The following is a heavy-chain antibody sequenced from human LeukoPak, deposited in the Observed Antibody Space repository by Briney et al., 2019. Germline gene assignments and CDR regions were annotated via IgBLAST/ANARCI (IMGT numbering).Heavy chain of an antibody. J-gene: IGHJ6*02. CDR3: ARDSGQWLVPRGDDYYGMDV. CDR2: IYYSGST. CDR1: GGSISSYY. V-gene: IGHV4-59*01. D-gene: IGHD6-19*01. Sequence: SETLSLTCTVSGGSISSYYWSWIRQPPGKGLEWIGYIYYSGSTNYNPSLKSRVTISVDTSKNQFSLKLSSVTAADTAVYYCARDSGQWLVPRGDDYYGMDVWGQGTTVTVSS.